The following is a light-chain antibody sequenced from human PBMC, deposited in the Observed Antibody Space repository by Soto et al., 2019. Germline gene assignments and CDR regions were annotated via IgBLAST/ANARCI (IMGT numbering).Light chain of an antibody. Sequence: EIVMTQSPSTLSVSPGERATLSCRASQSVSSYLAWYQQKPGQAPRLLIYDASNRATGIPARFSGSGSGTDFTLTISSLEPEDFAVYYCHQRSNWWTFGQGTKADIK. J-gene: IGKJ1*01. CDR1: QSVSSY. CDR3: HQRSNWWT. CDR2: DAS. V-gene: IGKV3-11*01.